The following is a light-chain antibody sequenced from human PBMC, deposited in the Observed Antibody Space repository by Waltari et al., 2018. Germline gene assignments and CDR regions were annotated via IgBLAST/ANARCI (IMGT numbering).Light chain of an antibody. CDR3: QVWDANTDPGV. Sequence: SYVLTQPPSVSVAPGETARLTCGGNNIESTSVHWYRQRPGQAPVVVISYDNDRAAGIPERFSGSNSGNTATLTISRVEAGDEADYYCQVWDANTDPGVFGTGTEVTVL. CDR1: NIESTS. CDR2: YDN. V-gene: IGLV3-21*01. J-gene: IGLJ1*01.